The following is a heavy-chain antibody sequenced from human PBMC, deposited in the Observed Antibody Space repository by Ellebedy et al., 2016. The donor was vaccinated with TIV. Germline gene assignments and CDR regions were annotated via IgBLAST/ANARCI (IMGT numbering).Heavy chain of an antibody. D-gene: IGHD3-3*01. CDR2: MNPNSGNT. V-gene: IGHV1-8*01. Sequence: ASVKVSXKASRYTFTSYDINWVRQATGQGLEWMGWMNPNSGNTGYAQKFQGRVTMTRNTSISTAYMELSSLRSEDTAVYYCARTSAEADHTWRKWYYDFWSGSNWFDPWGQGTLVTVSS. CDR1: RYTFTSYD. CDR3: ARTSAEADHTWRKWYYDFWSGSNWFDP. J-gene: IGHJ5*02.